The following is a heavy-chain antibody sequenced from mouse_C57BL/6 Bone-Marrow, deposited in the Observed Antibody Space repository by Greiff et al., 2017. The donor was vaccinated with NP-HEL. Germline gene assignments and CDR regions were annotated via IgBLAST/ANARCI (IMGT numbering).Heavy chain of an antibody. CDR1: GYSITSGYY. V-gene: IGHV3-6*01. Sequence: EVQLQESGPGLVKPSQSLSLSCSVTGYSITSGYYWNWIRQFPGNKLEWMGYISYDGSNNYNPSLKYRISITRDTSKNQVFLKLNSVTTEDTGTYYCARGCIYPFVWGTGTTVTVSS. CDR2: ISYDGSN. CDR3: ARGCIYPFV. D-gene: IGHD2-1*01. J-gene: IGHJ1*03.